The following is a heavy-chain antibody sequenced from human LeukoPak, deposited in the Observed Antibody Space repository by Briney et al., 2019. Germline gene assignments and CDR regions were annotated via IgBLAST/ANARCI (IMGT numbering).Heavy chain of an antibody. J-gene: IGHJ6*03. Sequence: GGSLRLSCGASGFTFTTHWIHWVRQAPGKGLVWVSRIKPDGSDTNYADSVKGRFTISRDNAKNSLYLQMNSLRAEDTAVYYCARDLELEDDFYYYYYYMDVWGKGTTVTVSS. CDR2: IKPDGSDT. CDR1: GFTFTTHW. CDR3: ARDLELEDDFYYYYYYMDV. D-gene: IGHD3-3*01. V-gene: IGHV3-74*01.